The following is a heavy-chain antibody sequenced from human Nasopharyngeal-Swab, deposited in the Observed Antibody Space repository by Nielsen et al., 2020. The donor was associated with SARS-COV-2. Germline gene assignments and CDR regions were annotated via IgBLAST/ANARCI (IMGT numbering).Heavy chain of an antibody. CDR2: ISPYNSKA. D-gene: IGHD2-2*01. CDR1: GTYV. V-gene: IGHV1-18*01. Sequence: ASVKVSCKTSGTYVISWVRQAPGQGLEWVGRISPYNSKANYAQNIQGRVTMTTDTSTSTAYMELSSLRSDDTAVYCARDRSTSSCHLVWGQGTLVTVSS. CDR3: ARDRSTSSCHLV. J-gene: IGHJ4*02.